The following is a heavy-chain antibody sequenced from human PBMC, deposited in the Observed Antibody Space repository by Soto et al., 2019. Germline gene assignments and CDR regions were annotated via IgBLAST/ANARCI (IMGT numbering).Heavy chain of an antibody. CDR2: ISSSSSTI. CDR1: GFTFSSYS. D-gene: IGHD3-22*01. J-gene: IGHJ4*02. Sequence: PGGSLRLSCAASGFTFSSYSMNWVRQAPGKGLEWVSYISSSSSTIYYADSVKGRFTISRDNAKNSLYLQMNSLRAEDTAVYYCARDPSPRGYYDSSGSQPTDYWGQGTLVTVSS. CDR3: ARDPSPRGYYDSSGSQPTDY. V-gene: IGHV3-48*01.